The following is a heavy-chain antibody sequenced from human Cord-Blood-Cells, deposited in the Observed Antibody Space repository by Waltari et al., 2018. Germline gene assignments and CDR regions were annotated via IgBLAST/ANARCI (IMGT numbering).Heavy chain of an antibody. Sequence: QVQLVQSGAEVKKPGSSVKVSRKASGGTFSSYAIRWVRQAPGQGLEWMGGIIPIFGTANYAQKFQGRVTITADESTSTAYMELSSLRSEDTAVYYCARDRSSSTIRYFDLWGRGTLVTVSS. J-gene: IGHJ2*01. V-gene: IGHV1-69*01. CDR1: GGTFSSYA. D-gene: IGHD6-6*01. CDR2: IIPIFGTA. CDR3: ARDRSSSTIRYFDL.